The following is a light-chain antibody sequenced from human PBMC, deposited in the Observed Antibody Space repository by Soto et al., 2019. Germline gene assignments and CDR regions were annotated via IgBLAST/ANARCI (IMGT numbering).Light chain of an antibody. CDR3: QQYDSSPRT. Sequence: EVVMTQSPGTLSVSLGESATLSCRASQSVDGYLAWYQQKPGQAPRLLIYGASTRAADIPDRFSGSGSGTDFTLTINRLEPEDFAVYYCQQYDSSPRTFGQGTKVE. J-gene: IGKJ1*01. CDR2: GAS. V-gene: IGKV3-20*01. CDR1: QSVDGY.